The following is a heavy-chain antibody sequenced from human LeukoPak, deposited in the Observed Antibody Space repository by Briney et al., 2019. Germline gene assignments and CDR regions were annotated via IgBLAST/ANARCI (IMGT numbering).Heavy chain of an antibody. CDR1: GFTFNTFA. D-gene: IGHD2-2*01. Sequence: GSLRLSCAASGFTFNTFAITRVRQAPGKGLESVSSISGSGRSTYSADPVKGRFKIAGANTNNTLDMQWTNLSAEDTAIYFCVRAGPYAYTSRGWFDSWGQGTLVSVSS. J-gene: IGHJ5*01. CDR2: ISGSGRST. V-gene: IGHV3-23*01. CDR3: VRAGPYAYTSRGWFDS.